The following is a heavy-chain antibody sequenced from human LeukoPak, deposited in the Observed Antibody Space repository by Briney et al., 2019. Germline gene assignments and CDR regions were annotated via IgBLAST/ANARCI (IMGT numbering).Heavy chain of an antibody. V-gene: IGHV3-64*01. CDR3: ARITGGYSYGGYFDY. CDR2: ISSNGGGT. D-gene: IGHD5-18*01. Sequence: GGSLRLSCAASGFTFSSFAMSWVRQAPGKGLEYVSAISSNGGGTYYANSVKGRFTISRDNSKNTLYLQVGSLRVEDMGVYYCARITGGYSYGGYFDYWGQGTLVTVSS. CDR1: GFTFSSFA. J-gene: IGHJ4*02.